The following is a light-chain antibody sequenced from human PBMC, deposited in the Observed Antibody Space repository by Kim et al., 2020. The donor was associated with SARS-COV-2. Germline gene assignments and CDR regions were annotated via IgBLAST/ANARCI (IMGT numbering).Light chain of an antibody. V-gene: IGKV4-1*01. Sequence: DLVMTQSPDSLAVSLGERATLNCKSSQTVLYNSNNKNYLAWYQQKPGQAPKLLIYWASIRESGVSDRFSGSGSETDFTLTISSLQAEDVAVYYCQQDYSTPPSFGQGTKLEI. CDR1: QTVLYNSNNKNY. CDR2: WAS. J-gene: IGKJ2*03. CDR3: QQDYSTPPS.